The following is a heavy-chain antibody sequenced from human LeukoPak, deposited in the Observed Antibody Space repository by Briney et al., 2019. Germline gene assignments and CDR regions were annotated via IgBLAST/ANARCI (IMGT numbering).Heavy chain of an antibody. CDR2: ISSSSSYI. CDR3: ARDASRYYYDSSGTHFQH. Sequence: PGGSLRLSCAASGFTFSSYSMNWVRQAPGKGLEWVSSISSSSSYIYYADSVKGRFTISRDNAKNSLHLQMNSLRAEDTAVYYCARDASRYYYDSSGTHFQHWGQGTLVTVSS. CDR1: GFTFSSYS. J-gene: IGHJ1*01. V-gene: IGHV3-21*04. D-gene: IGHD3-22*01.